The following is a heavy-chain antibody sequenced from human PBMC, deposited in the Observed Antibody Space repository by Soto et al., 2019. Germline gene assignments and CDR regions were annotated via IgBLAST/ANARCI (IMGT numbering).Heavy chain of an antibody. J-gene: IGHJ4*02. V-gene: IGHV1-2*02. CDR2: INPNSGGT. CDR3: ASAAVTGTAGLDF. D-gene: IGHD6-19*01. Sequence: ASVKVSCKASGYTFSGFFMHWVRQAPGQGLEWMGWINPNSGGTKSAEKFQGRVTMTRDTSISTAYMELSRLTSDDTAVYYCASAAVTGTAGLDFWGQGTQVTVSS. CDR1: GYTFSGFF.